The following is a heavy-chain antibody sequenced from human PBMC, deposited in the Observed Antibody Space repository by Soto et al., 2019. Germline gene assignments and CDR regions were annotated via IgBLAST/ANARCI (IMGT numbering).Heavy chain of an antibody. D-gene: IGHD3-3*01. J-gene: IGHJ4*02. CDR1: GLTLRNYA. V-gene: IGHV3-23*01. Sequence: GGSLRLSCEASGLTLRNYAVTWIRQAPGKGLEWVSLISANDVGTYYAESVKTRFTISTDQSRNTVYLQMDSLRADETATYYCATAKNDYTRDYRTRFDYWGKGTWVTFSS. CDR3: ATAKNDYTRDYRTRFDY. CDR2: ISANDVGT.